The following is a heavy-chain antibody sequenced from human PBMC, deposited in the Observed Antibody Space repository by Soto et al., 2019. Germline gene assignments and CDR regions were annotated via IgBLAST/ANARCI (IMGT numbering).Heavy chain of an antibody. Sequence: QEQLVQSGPEVKKPGASVKVSCESSGYTFIGFSLHWVRQAPGQGLDWMGWINPKNGDTYYAQKFQGWVTMTRDSSIITVYMELNRLKSDDTAVYSCSQGRWTVGHCSGGSCYDGMDVWGQGTTVTVSS. V-gene: IGHV1-2*04. J-gene: IGHJ6*02. CDR3: SQGRWTVGHCSGGSCYDGMDV. CDR1: GYTFIGFS. CDR2: INPKNGDT. D-gene: IGHD2-15*01.